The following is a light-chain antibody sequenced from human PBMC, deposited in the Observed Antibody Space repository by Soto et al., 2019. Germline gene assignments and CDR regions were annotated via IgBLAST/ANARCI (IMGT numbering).Light chain of an antibody. CDR3: QQYGSSPPRT. V-gene: IGKV3-20*01. J-gene: IGKJ1*01. CDR2: DTS. Sequence: ESVMTQSPATLSVSPGEGATLSCRASQGIGDTLAWYQQKPGQTPRLLIYDTSIRATGVPARFSGSRSGADFTLTISRLEPEDFAVYYCQQYGSSPPRTFGQGTKVDIK. CDR1: QGIGDT.